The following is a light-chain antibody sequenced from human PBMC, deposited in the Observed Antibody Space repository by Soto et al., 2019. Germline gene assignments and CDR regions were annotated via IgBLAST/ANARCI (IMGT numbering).Light chain of an antibody. J-gene: IGKJ5*01. CDR2: SAS. CDR3: QQLHGYPIT. Sequence: ESVLTQSPGTLSLSPGDRATLSCLASQSVSNDYVAWVQQKPGQTPRLLIYSASTRATGIPSRFSGSGSGTHFTLTISSLQPEDFATYYCQQLHGYPITFGQGTRLEI. CDR1: QSVSNDY. V-gene: IGKV3-20*01.